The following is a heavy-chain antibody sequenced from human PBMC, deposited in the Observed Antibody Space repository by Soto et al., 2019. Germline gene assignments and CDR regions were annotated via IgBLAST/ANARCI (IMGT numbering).Heavy chain of an antibody. CDR2: MNPNSGNT. Sequence: GASVKVSCKASGYTFTSYDINWVRQATGQGLEWMGWMNPNSGNTGYAQKFQGRVTMTRNTSISTAYMELSSLRSEDTAVYYCARDDTAMVRSYYGMDVWGQGTTVTVSS. CDR1: GYTFTSYD. V-gene: IGHV1-8*01. CDR3: ARDDTAMVRSYYGMDV. J-gene: IGHJ6*02. D-gene: IGHD5-18*01.